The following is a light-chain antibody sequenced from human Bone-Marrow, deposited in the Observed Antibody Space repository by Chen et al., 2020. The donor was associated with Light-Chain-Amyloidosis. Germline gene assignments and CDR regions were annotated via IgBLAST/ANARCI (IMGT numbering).Light chain of an antibody. CDR2: RDT. V-gene: IGLV3-25*03. Sequence: SHELTQQPSGSVSPGQTARITCSGDDLPTQYAYWYQQKPGQAPVLVIHRDTERPSRISDRFSGSSSGTTATLTISGVQAEDEADYHCQSADSSGTYEVIFGGGTKLTVL. CDR3: QSADSSGTYEVI. CDR1: DLPTQY. J-gene: IGLJ2*01.